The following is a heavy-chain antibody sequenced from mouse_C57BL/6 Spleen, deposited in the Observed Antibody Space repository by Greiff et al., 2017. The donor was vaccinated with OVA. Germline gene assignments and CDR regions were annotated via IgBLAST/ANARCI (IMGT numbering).Heavy chain of an antibody. Sequence: VQLQQPGAELVRPGSSVKLSCKASGYTFTSYWMHWVKQRPIQGLEWIGNIDPSDSETHYNQKFKDKATLTVDKSSSTAYMQLSSLTSEDSAVYYCARSLHGNYDAMDYWGQGTSVTVSS. CDR3: ARSLHGNYDAMDY. J-gene: IGHJ4*01. CDR1: GYTFTSYW. CDR2: IDPSDSET. D-gene: IGHD2-1*01. V-gene: IGHV1-52*01.